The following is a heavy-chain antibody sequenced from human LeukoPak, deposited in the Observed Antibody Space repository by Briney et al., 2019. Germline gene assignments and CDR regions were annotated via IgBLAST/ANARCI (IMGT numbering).Heavy chain of an antibody. CDR1: GGSISSSNW. Sequence: SGTLSLTCAVSGGSISSSNWWSWVRQPPGKGLEWIGEIYHSGSTNYNPSLKSRVTISVDTSKNQFSLKLTSVTAADTAVYYCARTNYYDSSGYYYDAFDIWGQGTMVTVSS. D-gene: IGHD3-22*01. CDR2: IYHSGST. V-gene: IGHV4-4*02. CDR3: ARTNYYDSSGYYYDAFDI. J-gene: IGHJ3*02.